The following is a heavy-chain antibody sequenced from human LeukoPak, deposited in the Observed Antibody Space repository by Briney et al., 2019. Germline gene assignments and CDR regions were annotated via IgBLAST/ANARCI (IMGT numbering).Heavy chain of an antibody. Sequence: GGSLRLSCVASGFTFSSYSMNWVRQAPGKGLVWVSRINSDGISTSYADSVKGRFTISRDNAKNTLYLQMNSLRAEDTAVYYCTRSSTAVAAMSYWGQGTLVTVSS. V-gene: IGHV3-74*01. J-gene: IGHJ4*02. CDR1: GFTFSSYS. CDR2: INSDGIST. D-gene: IGHD6-19*01. CDR3: TRSSTAVAAMSY.